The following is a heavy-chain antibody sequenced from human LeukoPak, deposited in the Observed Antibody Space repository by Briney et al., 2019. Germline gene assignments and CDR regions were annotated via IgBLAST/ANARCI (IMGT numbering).Heavy chain of an antibody. J-gene: IGHJ5*02. CDR2: ISGRGDST. Sequence: GGSLRLSCAVSGVTFSRYAMSWVRQAAGKGVEWVSAISGRGDSTYYADTVKGRFTVSRDNSKKTMCLQMNRLRGEATAVYYFARLSYVSGQTVCSWGQGTLVTVSS. V-gene: IGHV3-23*01. CDR1: GVTFSRYA. D-gene: IGHD3-10*01. CDR3: ARLSYVSGQTVCS.